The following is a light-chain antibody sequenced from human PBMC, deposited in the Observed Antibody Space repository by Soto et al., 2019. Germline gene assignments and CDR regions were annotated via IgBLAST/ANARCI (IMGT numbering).Light chain of an antibody. Sequence: DIQMTQSPSTLSGSVGDRVTITCRASQTISSWLAWYQQKPGKAPKLLIYKASTLKSGVPSRFSGSGSGTDFTLTISSLQPEDFATYYCQQLNSYPPLTFGQGTRLEIK. CDR1: QTISSW. V-gene: IGKV1-5*03. J-gene: IGKJ5*01. CDR3: QQLNSYPPLT. CDR2: KAS.